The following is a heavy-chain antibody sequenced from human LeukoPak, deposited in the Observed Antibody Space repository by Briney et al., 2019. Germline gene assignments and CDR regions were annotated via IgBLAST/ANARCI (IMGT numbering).Heavy chain of an antibody. V-gene: IGHV3-48*02. CDR2: ISSGSSTI. CDR1: GFTFSSYS. D-gene: IGHD2-15*01. J-gene: IGHJ4*02. CDR3: ARDVFGGTYFDY. Sequence: GGSLRLSCAASGFTFSSYSLNWVRQAPGKGLEWVSYISSGSSTIYYADSMKGRFTISRDNAKNLLFLQMNSLRDEDTAVYYCARDVFGGTYFDYWGQGTLVIVSS.